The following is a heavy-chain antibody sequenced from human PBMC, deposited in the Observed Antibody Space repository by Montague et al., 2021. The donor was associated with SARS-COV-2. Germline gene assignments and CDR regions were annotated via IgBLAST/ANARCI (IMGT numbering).Heavy chain of an antibody. J-gene: IGHJ6*03. V-gene: IGHV4-34*01. CDR3: ARLRDGVVPSPILGVGPYYSYYYMDV. CDR2: INHGGST. Sequence: SETLSLTCAVHGTSFSGYYWNWIRQHPGKGLEWIGEINHGGSTKYSPSLKSRLTISADTSKNQFSLKLTSVAVADTAVYYCARLRDGVVPSPILGVGPYYSYYYMDVWGRETTVTVSS. CDR1: GTSFSGYY. D-gene: IGHD3-10*01.